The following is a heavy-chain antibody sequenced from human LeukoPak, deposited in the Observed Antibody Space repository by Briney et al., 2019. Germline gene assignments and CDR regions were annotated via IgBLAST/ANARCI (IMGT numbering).Heavy chain of an antibody. CDR2: IYSGGTT. CDR3: ARDQDSGYGDAFDI. D-gene: IGHD5-12*01. J-gene: IGHJ3*02. V-gene: IGHV3-66*01. Sequence: GGSLRLSCAASGFTFSSYGMHWVRQAPGKGLEWVSVIYSGGTTYYADSVKGRFTISRDNSKNTLYLQMNSLRADDTAVYYCARDQDSGYGDAFDIWGQGTMITVSS. CDR1: GFTFSSYG.